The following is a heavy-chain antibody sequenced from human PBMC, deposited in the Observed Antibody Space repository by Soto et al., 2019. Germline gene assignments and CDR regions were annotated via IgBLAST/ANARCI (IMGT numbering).Heavy chain of an antibody. V-gene: IGHV1-18*01. Sequence: ASVKVSCKASGYTFTSYGISWVRQAPGQGLEWMGWISAYNGNTNYAQKLQGRVTMTTDTSTSTAYMELRSLRSDDTAVYYCARVDIGLLYFDWEMKNCFDPWGQGPLVPVSS. J-gene: IGHJ5*02. CDR1: GYTFTSYG. CDR3: ARVDIGLLYFDWEMKNCFDP. D-gene: IGHD3-9*01. CDR2: ISAYNGNT.